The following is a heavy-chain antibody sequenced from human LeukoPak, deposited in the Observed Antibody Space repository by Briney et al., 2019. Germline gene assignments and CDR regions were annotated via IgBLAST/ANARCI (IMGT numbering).Heavy chain of an antibody. V-gene: IGHV4-30-2*01. CDR3: ARGRGGSYYGAYYYYGMDV. D-gene: IGHD1-26*01. J-gene: IGHJ6*02. Sequence: SETLSLTCAVSGGSISSGGYSWSWIRQPPGKGLEWIGYIYHSGSTNYNPSLKSRVTISVDTSKNQFSLKLSSVTAADTAVYYCARGRGGSYYGAYYYYGMDVWGQGTTVTVSS. CDR1: GGSISSGGYS. CDR2: IYHSGST.